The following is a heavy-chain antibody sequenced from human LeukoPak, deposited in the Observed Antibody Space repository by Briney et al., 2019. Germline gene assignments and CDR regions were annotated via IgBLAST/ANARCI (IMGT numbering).Heavy chain of an antibody. V-gene: IGHV1-8*03. J-gene: IGHJ5*02. CDR2: MNPNSGNT. CDR3: ARGVKFSSSSSWFDP. D-gene: IGHD6-6*01. Sequence: ASVKVSCKASGYTFTSYDINWVRQATGQGLEWLGWMNPNSGNTGYAQKFQGRVTITRNTSISTAYMELSSLRSEDTAVYYCARGVKFSSSSSWFDPWGQGTLVTVSS. CDR1: GYTFTSYD.